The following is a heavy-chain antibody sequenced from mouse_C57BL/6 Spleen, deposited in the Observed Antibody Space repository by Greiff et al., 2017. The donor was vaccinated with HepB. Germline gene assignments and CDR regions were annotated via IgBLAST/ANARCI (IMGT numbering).Heavy chain of an antibody. J-gene: IGHJ3*01. V-gene: IGHV5-17*01. D-gene: IGHD2-3*01. CDR1: GFTFSDYG. CDR3: ARDGYYVSMFAY. Sequence: VQLKQSGGGLVKPGGSLKLSCAASGFTFSDYGMHWVRQAPEKGLEWVAYISSGSSTIYYADTVKGRFTISRDNAKNTLFLQMTSLRSEDTAMYYCARDGYYVSMFAYWGQGTLVTVSA. CDR2: ISSGSSTI.